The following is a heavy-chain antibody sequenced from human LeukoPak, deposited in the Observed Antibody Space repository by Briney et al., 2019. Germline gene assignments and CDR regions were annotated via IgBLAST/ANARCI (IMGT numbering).Heavy chain of an antibody. V-gene: IGHV4-59*01. J-gene: IGHJ5*02. CDR3: ARDYGWELRAGWFDP. CDR2: IYYSGST. D-gene: IGHD1-26*01. CDR1: GGSISTYY. Sequence: SETLSLTCTVSGGSISTYYWSWIRQPPGKGLEWIGYIYYSGSTNYNPSLKSRVTISVDTSKNQFSLKLSSVTAADTAVYYCARDYGWELRAGWFDPWGQGTLVTVSS.